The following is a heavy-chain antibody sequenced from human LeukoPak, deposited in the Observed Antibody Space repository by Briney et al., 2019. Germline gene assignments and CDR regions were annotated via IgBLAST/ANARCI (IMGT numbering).Heavy chain of an antibody. CDR3: AREDIVVVPAAIGGWFDP. CDR2: IWYDGSNK. CDR1: GFTFSSYG. V-gene: IGHV3-33*08. D-gene: IGHD2-2*02. Sequence: GRSLRLSCAASGFTFSSYGMHWVRQAPGKGLEWVAVIWYDGSNKYYADSVKGRFTISRDNSKNTLYLQMNSLRAEDTAVYYCAREDIVVVPAAIGGWFDPWGQGTLVTVSS. J-gene: IGHJ5*02.